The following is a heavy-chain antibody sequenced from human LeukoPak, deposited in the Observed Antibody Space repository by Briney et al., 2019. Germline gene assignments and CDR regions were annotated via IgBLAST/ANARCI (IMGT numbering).Heavy chain of an antibody. CDR1: GYSISSDFF. CDR2: IYNSGVT. D-gene: IGHD3/OR15-3a*01. Sequence: PSETLSLTCAVSGYSISSDFFWGWIRQPPGKGLEWIGNIYNSGVTNYTPSLKSRVTISVDTSKNQFSLQLSFVPAADTAVYYCARLRTGFYGHYWGQGTLVTVSS. V-gene: IGHV4-38-2*01. J-gene: IGHJ4*02. CDR3: ARLRTGFYGHY.